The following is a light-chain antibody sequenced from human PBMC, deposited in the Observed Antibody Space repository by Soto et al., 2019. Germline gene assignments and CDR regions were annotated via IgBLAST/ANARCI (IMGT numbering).Light chain of an antibody. Sequence: IGMSQTPAILSLSPGERATLSCRASQSVITNLAWYQQKPGQAPRLLIFGASASATGVTARFSGTGCGTEFTLLISSLQSEDFAVFYYQQYKEWPPWTFGDGTKVDIK. CDR3: QQYKEWPPWT. J-gene: IGKJ1*01. CDR2: GAS. CDR1: QSVITN. V-gene: IGKV3-15*01.